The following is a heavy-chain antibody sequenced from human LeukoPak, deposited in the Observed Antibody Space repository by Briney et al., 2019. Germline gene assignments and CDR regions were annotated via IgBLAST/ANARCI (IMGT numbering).Heavy chain of an antibody. CDR2: IWSDASNT. Sequence: PGGSLRLSCAASGFIFSSYGMHWVRQAPGKGLEWVAVIWSDASNTYYADSVKGRFTISRDNSKNTLYLQMNSLRAEDTAVYYCARPYYSNYYYYGMDVWGQGTTVTVSS. D-gene: IGHD4-11*01. CDR1: GFIFSSYG. CDR3: ARPYYSNYYYYGMDV. V-gene: IGHV3-33*01. J-gene: IGHJ6*02.